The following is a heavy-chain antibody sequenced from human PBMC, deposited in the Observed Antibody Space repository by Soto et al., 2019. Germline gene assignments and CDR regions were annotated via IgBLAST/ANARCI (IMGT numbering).Heavy chain of an antibody. CDR3: AINDMLATTNWFDP. Sequence: PSETLSLTCAVYGGSFRGYYWTWIRQPPGKGLEWIGDVNHSGSTNYNPSLKSRVTISVDTSMNQFSLKLTSVTAADTAVYYCAINDMLATTNWFDPWGQGTLVTVSS. V-gene: IGHV4-34*01. D-gene: IGHD5-12*01. J-gene: IGHJ5*02. CDR2: VNHSGST. CDR1: GGSFRGYY.